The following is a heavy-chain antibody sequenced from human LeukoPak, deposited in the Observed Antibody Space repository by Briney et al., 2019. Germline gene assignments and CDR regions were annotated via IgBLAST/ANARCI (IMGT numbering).Heavy chain of an antibody. CDR1: GYSFTSYW. J-gene: IGHJ6*02. CDR2: IYPGDSDT. D-gene: IGHD6-19*01. V-gene: IGHV5-51*01. Sequence: GESLKISCKGSGYSFTSYWIGWVRQMPGKGLEWVGIIYPGDSDTRYSPSFQGQVTISADKSISTAYLQWSSLKASDTAMYYCARRGDEGSSGWFPRTDYYYYGMDVWGQGTTVTVSS. CDR3: ARRGDEGSSGWFPRTDYYYYGMDV.